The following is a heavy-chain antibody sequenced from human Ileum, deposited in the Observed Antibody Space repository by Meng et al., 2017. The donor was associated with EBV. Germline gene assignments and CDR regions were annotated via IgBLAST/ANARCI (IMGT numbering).Heavy chain of an antibody. CDR2: VVYSGTT. V-gene: IGHV4-39*01. CDR3: ARHHHSPTFDY. Sequence: GTGLLKPSECLPLHRPLSGGSLGSSRHYWAWFRQPPGEGLEWIGSVVYSGTTYYTSSLKSRVSISVDTSKNQFSLKLSSVTAADTAVYYCARHHHSPTFDYWGQGTLVTVSS. J-gene: IGHJ4*02. CDR1: GGSLGSSRHY. D-gene: IGHD1-14*01.